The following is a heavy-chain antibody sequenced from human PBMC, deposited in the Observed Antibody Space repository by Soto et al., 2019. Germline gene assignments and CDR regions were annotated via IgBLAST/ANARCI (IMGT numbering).Heavy chain of an antibody. CDR3: AHSISLVRGVKRRLLDY. CDR1: GFSLSTSGVG. Sequence: SGPTLVNPTQTLTLTCTFSGFSLSTSGVGVGWIRQPPGKALEWLALIYWDDDKRYSPSLKSRLTITKDTSKNQVVLTMTNMDPVDTATYYCAHSISLVRGVKRRLLDYWGQGTLVTVSS. V-gene: IGHV2-5*02. J-gene: IGHJ4*02. CDR2: IYWDDDK. D-gene: IGHD3-10*01.